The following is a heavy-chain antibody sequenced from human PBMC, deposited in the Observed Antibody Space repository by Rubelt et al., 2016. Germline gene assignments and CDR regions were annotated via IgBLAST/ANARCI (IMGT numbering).Heavy chain of an antibody. J-gene: IGHJ5*02. CDR3: ARPYDRSGPYRT. Sequence: QLQLQESGPGLVKPSETLSLTCTVSGGSISSYYWSWIRQPPGKGLEWIGYIYYSGSTNYNPSLKSRVTISVDTSKNQFSLKRSSVTAADTAVYYCARPYDRSGPYRTWGQGTLVTVSS. CDR1: GGSISSYY. V-gene: IGHV4-59*08. D-gene: IGHD3-22*01. CDR2: IYYSGST.